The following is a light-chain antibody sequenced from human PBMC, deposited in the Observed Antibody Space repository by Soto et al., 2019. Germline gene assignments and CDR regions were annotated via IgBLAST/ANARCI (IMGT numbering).Light chain of an antibody. CDR1: QTLRRTY. CDR2: GAS. J-gene: IGKJ1*01. V-gene: IGKV3-20*01. CDR3: HQYDNAPQT. Sequence: IVLMQSPGTLSLSPWERATLSWRASQTLRRTYIAWYQQKPGQAPRVLIYGASKRATGIPGRFSGSGSGTDFSLTISRLEPEDFAVYYCHQYDNAPQTYGQGTKVDIK.